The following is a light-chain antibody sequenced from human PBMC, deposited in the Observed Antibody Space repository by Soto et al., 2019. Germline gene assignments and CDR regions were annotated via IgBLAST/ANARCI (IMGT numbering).Light chain of an antibody. CDR1: QSVSSSSY. CDR2: GAS. Sequence: EIVLTQSTGTLSLSPGERATLSCRASQSVSSSSYLAWYQQKPGQAPRLLIYGASSTPTGIPDRFSGSGSATDITLTISRLEPEDFAVYYCRQYRSSSSYTFGQGTKLEIK. CDR3: RQYRSSSSYT. V-gene: IGKV3-20*01. J-gene: IGKJ2*01.